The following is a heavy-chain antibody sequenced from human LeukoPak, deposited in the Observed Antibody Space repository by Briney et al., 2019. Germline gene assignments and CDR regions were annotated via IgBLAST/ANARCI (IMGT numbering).Heavy chain of an antibody. CDR1: GFTFSSYS. CDR3: AKGRAAAGTGPTEYFQH. Sequence: GGSLRLSCAASGFTFSSYSMNWVRQAPGKGLEWVSAISGSGGSTYYADSVKGRFTISRDNSKNTLYLQMNSLRAEDTAVYYCAKGRAAAGTGPTEYFQHWGQGTLVTVSS. CDR2: ISGSGGST. J-gene: IGHJ1*01. D-gene: IGHD6-13*01. V-gene: IGHV3-23*01.